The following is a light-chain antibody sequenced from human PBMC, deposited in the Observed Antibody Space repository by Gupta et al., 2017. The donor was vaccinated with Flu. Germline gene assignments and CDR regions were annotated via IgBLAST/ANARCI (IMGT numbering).Light chain of an antibody. CDR1: SLRNYY. Sequence: SSELTQDPTVSVALGQTVKITCQGDSLRNYYTTWYQQKPGQAPVLVIYGKNNRPSGIPDRFSGSSSGSTASLTITGARAEDEADYYCNSRDSSGNHLRVFGGGTKLTVL. CDR3: NSRDSSGNHLRV. J-gene: IGLJ2*01. V-gene: IGLV3-19*01. CDR2: GKN.